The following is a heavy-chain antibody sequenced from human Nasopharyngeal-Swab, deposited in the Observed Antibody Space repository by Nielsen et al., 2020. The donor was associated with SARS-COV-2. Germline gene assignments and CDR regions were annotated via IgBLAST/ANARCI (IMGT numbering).Heavy chain of an antibody. Sequence: WIRQPPGKGLEWVAHIKQDGSERYYADSLRGRFTISRDNAKNSLYLQMSGLREDDTAIYYCARDFCLPVEGHCRSTSCPPGYWGQGTQVTVSS. CDR2: IKQDGSER. CDR3: ARDFCLPVEGHCRSTSCPPGY. J-gene: IGHJ4*02. V-gene: IGHV3-7*03. D-gene: IGHD2-2*01.